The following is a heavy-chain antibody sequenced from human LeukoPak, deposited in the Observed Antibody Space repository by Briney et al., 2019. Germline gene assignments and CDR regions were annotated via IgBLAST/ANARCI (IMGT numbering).Heavy chain of an antibody. D-gene: IGHD6-19*01. V-gene: IGHV1-2*02. CDR2: INPNSGGT. CDR3: ARVQQWLVNDAFDI. Sequence: ASVKVSCKASGYTFTGYYMHWVRQAPGQGLEWMGWINPNSGGTNYAQKFQGRVTMTRDTSISTAYMKLSRLRSDDTAVYYCARVQQWLVNDAFDIWGQGTMVTVSS. J-gene: IGHJ3*02. CDR1: GYTFTGYY.